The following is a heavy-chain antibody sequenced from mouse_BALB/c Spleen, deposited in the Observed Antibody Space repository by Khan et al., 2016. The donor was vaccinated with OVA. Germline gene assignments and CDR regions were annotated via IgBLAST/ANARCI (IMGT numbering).Heavy chain of an antibody. CDR3: ARGGAACYRNDGGAREY. Sequence: QIQLVQSGPELKKPGETVRISCKASGYTFTTAGIQWVQKMPGKGLKWIGWINTHSGVPKYAEDFKGRFAFSLAISVNTAYLQITNLKNEDTATDFCARGGAACYRNDGGAREYWGQGTSVTVSS. D-gene: IGHD2-14*01. J-gene: IGHJ4*01. CDR2: INTHSGVP. V-gene: IGHV9-4*02. CDR1: GYTFTTAG.